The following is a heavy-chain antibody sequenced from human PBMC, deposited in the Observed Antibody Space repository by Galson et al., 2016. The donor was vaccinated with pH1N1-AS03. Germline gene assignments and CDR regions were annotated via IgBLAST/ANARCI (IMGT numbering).Heavy chain of an antibody. Sequence: QSGAEVKKAGEPLKISCRGSGYRFRTYWIGWVRQVPGRGLECMGIVYPDDSDVIYMSSFEGQVTISADKSSGAAYLEWRSLDVSDNVMYYCARLFGKGGRIDFWGQGTLVTVSS. CDR3: ARLFGKGGRIDF. D-gene: IGHD1-14*01. CDR1: GYRFRTYW. J-gene: IGHJ4*02. V-gene: IGHV5-51*01. CDR2: VYPDDSDV.